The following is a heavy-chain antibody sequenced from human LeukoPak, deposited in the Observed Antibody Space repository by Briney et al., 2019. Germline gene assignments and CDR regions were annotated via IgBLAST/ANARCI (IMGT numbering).Heavy chain of an antibody. Sequence: GGSLRLSCAASGFSFSTYAMSWVRQAPGKGLEWVSGVNGNGGSTSYADSVKGRFTIFRDNSKNTVYLQMNSLRVEDTAVYYCAKGSLDYYYGMDVWGQGTTVTVSS. CDR2: VNGNGGST. V-gene: IGHV3-23*01. J-gene: IGHJ6*02. CDR3: AKGSLDYYYGMDV. CDR1: GFSFSTYA.